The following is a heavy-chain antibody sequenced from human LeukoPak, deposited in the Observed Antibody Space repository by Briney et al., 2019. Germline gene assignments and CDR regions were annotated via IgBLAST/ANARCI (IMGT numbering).Heavy chain of an antibody. CDR2: IIPIFGTA. D-gene: IGHD3-3*01. J-gene: IGHJ6*03. CDR3: ARDGTYYDFWSGQTYYYYIDV. CDR1: GGTFSSYA. V-gene: IGHV1-69*05. Sequence: SVKVSCKASGGTFSSYAISWVRQAPGQGLEWMGRIIPIFGTANYAQKFQGRVRITTDESTSTAYMELSSLRSEDTAVYYCARDGTYYDFWSGQTYYYYIDVWGKGTTVTVSS.